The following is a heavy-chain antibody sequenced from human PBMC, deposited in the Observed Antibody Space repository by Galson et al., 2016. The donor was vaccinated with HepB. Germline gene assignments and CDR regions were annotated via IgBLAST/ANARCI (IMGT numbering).Heavy chain of an antibody. CDR3: AKDGSPLALPHYFYYMDV. Sequence: SLRLSCAASGFTFSSYAMSWVRQAPGEGLEWISALSGSGGSTYYADSVKGRFTISRDNSKNTLFLQMNSLRAEDTAVYYCAKDGSPLALPHYFYYMDVWGKGTTVTVSS. CDR1: GFTFSSYA. D-gene: IGHD5-12*01. J-gene: IGHJ6*03. V-gene: IGHV3-23*01. CDR2: LSGSGGST.